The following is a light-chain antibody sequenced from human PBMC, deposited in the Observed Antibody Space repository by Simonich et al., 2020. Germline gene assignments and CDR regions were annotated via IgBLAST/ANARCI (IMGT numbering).Light chain of an antibody. V-gene: IGKV1-5*03. Sequence: DIQMTQSPSTLSESVGDRTTITCRASRSISSWLAWYRQKPGKAPKLLIYKASSLESGVPSTFSGSGSGTEFTLTISSLQPDDFATYYCQQYNSYSLTFGGGTKVEIK. J-gene: IGKJ4*01. CDR2: KAS. CDR3: QQYNSYSLT. CDR1: RSISSW.